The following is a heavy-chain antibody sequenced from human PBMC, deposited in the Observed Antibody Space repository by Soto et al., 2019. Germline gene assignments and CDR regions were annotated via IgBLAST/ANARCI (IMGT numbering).Heavy chain of an antibody. CDR3: VRESVASGPNYFDT. D-gene: IGHD6-6*01. Sequence: QLQLQESGSGLVKPSQTLSLTCSASGGTITSGRSSWNWIRQSPGKGLEWIAYIYHSGSTYYNPSLKSRVTISVDRSENQFSLKLTSVTAADTAVYYCVRESVASGPNYFDTWGPGTLVTVSS. V-gene: IGHV4-30-2*06. CDR1: GGTITSGRSS. J-gene: IGHJ5*02. CDR2: IYHSGST.